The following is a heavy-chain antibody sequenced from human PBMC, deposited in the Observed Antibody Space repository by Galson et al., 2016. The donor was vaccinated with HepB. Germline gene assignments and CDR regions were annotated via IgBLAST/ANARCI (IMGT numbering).Heavy chain of an antibody. D-gene: IGHD2/OR15-2a*01. CDR3: AKDVQYRFDH. J-gene: IGHJ4*02. V-gene: IGHV1-18*01. Sequence: SVKVSCKASGYTFTTSGISWVRQAPGQGLEWMGWISTYSGNTKYAQKFQGGLTLTTDSSTTTAYMELRSLRFDDTAVYYFAKDVQYRFDHWGQGTLVTVST. CDR2: ISTYSGNT. CDR1: GYTFTTSG.